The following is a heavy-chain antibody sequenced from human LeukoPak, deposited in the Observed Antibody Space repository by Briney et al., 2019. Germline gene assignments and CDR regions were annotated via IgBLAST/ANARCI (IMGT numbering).Heavy chain of an antibody. Sequence: SETLSLTCTVSGGSISSYYRSWIRQPPGKGLEWIGYIYYSGGTKYNPSLKSRVTISVDTSKNQFSLKLSSVTAADTAVYYCARSGECSGGSCIRDFDYWGQGTLVTVSS. V-gene: IGHV4-59*01. D-gene: IGHD2-15*01. CDR3: ARSGECSGGSCIRDFDY. J-gene: IGHJ4*02. CDR1: GGSISSYY. CDR2: IYYSGGT.